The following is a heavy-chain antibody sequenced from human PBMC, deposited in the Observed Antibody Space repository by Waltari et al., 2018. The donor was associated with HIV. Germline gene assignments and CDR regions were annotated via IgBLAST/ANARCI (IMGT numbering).Heavy chain of an antibody. CDR2: IYPSDSNT. CDR1: GYSFSNYW. J-gene: IGHJ6*02. Sequence: EVQLVQSGAEVKKPGESLMISCWGSGYSFSNYWIGWVRQMPGKGLEWMGIIYPSDSNTRYSPSCQGQVTISADKSISTAYLQWRSLKASDTAMYYCARLLMTTVTIDPYFYYGMDVWGQGTTVTVSS. D-gene: IGHD4-17*01. CDR3: ARLLMTTVTIDPYFYYGMDV. V-gene: IGHV5-51*03.